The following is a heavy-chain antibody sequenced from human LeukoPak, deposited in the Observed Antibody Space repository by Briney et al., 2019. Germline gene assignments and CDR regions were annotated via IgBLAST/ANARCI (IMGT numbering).Heavy chain of an antibody. V-gene: IGHV3-21*01. CDR3: AREGGDSGSYYFDY. J-gene: IGHJ4*02. CDR1: GFTFSSYS. D-gene: IGHD1-26*01. Sequence: GGSLRLSCAASGFTFSSYSMNWVRQAPGKGLEWVSSISSSSSYIYYADSVKGRFTISRDSAKNSLYLQMNSLRAEDTAVYYCAREGGDSGSYYFDYWGQGTLVTVSS. CDR2: ISSSSSYI.